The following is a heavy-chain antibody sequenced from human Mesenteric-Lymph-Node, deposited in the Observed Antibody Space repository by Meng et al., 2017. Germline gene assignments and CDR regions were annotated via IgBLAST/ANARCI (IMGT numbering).Heavy chain of an antibody. CDR1: GFSFSNYW. Sequence: EVQLVGSGGGLVQPGGSLRLSGAASGFSFSNYWMHWVRQAPGKGLVWVSFINTDGSNTAYADSVKGRFTTSRDNAKNTLYLQMNSLRVEDTAIYYCADITAGFWGQGTLVTVSS. D-gene: IGHD3-10*01. J-gene: IGHJ4*02. CDR2: INTDGSNT. V-gene: IGHV3-74*01. CDR3: ADITAGF.